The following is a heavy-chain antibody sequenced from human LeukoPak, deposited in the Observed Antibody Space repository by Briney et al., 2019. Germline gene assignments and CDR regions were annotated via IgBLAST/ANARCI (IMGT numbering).Heavy chain of an antibody. D-gene: IGHD4-17*01. CDR3: AGTTVTSHYYYGMTS. V-gene: IGHV4-59*08. CDR1: GGSISSYY. Sequence: SETLSLTCTVSGGSISSYYWSWIRQPPGKGLEWIGYIYYSGSTNYNPSLKSRVTISVDTSKNQFSLKLSSVTAADTAVYYCAGTTVTSHYYYGMTSGAKGPRSPSP. CDR2: IYYSGST. J-gene: IGHJ6*02.